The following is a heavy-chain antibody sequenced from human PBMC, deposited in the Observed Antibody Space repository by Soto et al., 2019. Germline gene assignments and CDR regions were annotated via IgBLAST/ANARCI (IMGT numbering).Heavy chain of an antibody. D-gene: IGHD2-21*01. Sequence: LPETLSLTCTVSGASISSYYWSWIRQPPGKGLEWIGYMYFNESPKYNPSLKSRVTMSVDTSKNQFSLKLRSVTAADTAVYYCASLWNFFDFWGQGALVTVSS. CDR1: GASISSYY. J-gene: IGHJ4*02. CDR3: ASLWNFFDF. V-gene: IGHV4-59*01. CDR2: MYFNESP.